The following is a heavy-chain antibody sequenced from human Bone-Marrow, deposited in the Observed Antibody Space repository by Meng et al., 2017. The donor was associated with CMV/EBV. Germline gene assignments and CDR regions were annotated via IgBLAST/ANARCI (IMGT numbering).Heavy chain of an antibody. CDR3: ARDTPYCSSTSCYTFDY. D-gene: IGHD2-2*01. CDR2: IKQDGSEK. J-gene: IGHJ4*02. CDR1: GFTFSSYW. V-gene: IGHV3-7*01. Sequence: GESLKISFAASGFTFSSYWMSWVRQAPGKGLEWVANIKQDGSEKYYVDSVKGRFTISRDNAKNSLYLQMNSLRAEDTAVYYCARDTPYCSSTSCYTFDYWGQGTLVTVSS.